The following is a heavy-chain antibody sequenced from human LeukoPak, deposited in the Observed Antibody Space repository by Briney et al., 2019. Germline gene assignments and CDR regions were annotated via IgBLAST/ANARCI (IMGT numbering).Heavy chain of an antibody. D-gene: IGHD2-2*01. CDR2: ISASSGTI. Sequence: GGSLRLSCAATRFTFSSYNMNWVRQAPGKGLEWISHISASSGTIYYADSVKGRFTISGDNAKDSLYLQMNSLRAEDTAVYYCSRESRPAALDYWGQGTLVTVSS. J-gene: IGHJ4*02. V-gene: IGHV3-48*04. CDR1: RFTFSSYN. CDR3: SRESRPAALDY.